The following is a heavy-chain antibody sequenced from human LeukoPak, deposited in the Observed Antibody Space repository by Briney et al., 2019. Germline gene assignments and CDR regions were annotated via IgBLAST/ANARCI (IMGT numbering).Heavy chain of an antibody. CDR2: IYYSGST. CDR3: ARQPHLAAAGISPFDY. V-gene: IGHV4-39*01. CDR1: GGSISSSSYY. Sequence: PSETLSLTCTVSGGSISSSSYYWGWIRQPPGKGLEWIGSIYYSGSTHYNPSLKSRVTISVDTSKSQFSLKLSSVTAADTAVYYCARQPHLAAAGISPFDYWGQGTLVTVSS. D-gene: IGHD6-13*01. J-gene: IGHJ4*02.